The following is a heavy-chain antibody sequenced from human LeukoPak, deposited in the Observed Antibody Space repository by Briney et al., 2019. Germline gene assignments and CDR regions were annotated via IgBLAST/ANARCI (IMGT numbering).Heavy chain of an antibody. CDR1: GYTFTSYD. CDR2: MNPNSGNT. V-gene: IGHV1-8*01. Sequence: ASVKVSCKASGYTFTSYDINWVRQATGQGLEWMGWMNPNSGNTGYAQKFQGRVTMTRNTSISTAYMELSSLRSDDTAVYYCARDLDFGLLWFGELGSYWGQGTLVTVSS. J-gene: IGHJ4*02. D-gene: IGHD3-10*01. CDR3: ARDLDFGLLWFGELGSY.